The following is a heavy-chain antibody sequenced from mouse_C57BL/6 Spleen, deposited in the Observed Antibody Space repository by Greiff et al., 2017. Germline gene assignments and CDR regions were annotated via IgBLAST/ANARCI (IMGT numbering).Heavy chain of an antibody. V-gene: IGHV1-82*01. CDR2: IYPGDGDT. J-gene: IGHJ2*01. D-gene: IGHD2-3*01. CDR3: ARENGGYYATCDY. Sequence: QVQLQQSGPELVKPGASVKISCKASGYAFSSSWMNWVKQRPGKGLEWIGRIYPGDGDTNYNGKCKGKATLTADKSSSTAYMQLSSLTSEDSAVYFCARENGGYYATCDYWGQGTTLTGSS. CDR1: GYAFSSSW.